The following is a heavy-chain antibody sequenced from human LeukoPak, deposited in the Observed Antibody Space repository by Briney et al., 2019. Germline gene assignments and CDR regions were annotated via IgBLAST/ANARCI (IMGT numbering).Heavy chain of an antibody. CDR3: ARVPGRGVKNWFDP. CDR2: IYSGDSDT. V-gene: IGHV5-51*01. Sequence: GESLKISCKGSGYSFTNYWIGWVRQMPGKGLEWMAIIYSGDSDTTYSPSFQGQVTILADKSISTAYLQWSSLKASDTAMYYCARVPGRGVKNWFDPWGQGTLVTVSS. CDR1: GYSFTNYW. D-gene: IGHD2-2*01. J-gene: IGHJ5*02.